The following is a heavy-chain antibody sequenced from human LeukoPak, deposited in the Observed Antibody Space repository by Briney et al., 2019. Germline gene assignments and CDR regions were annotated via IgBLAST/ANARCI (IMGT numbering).Heavy chain of an antibody. J-gene: IGHJ3*02. Sequence: SETLSLTCAVYGGSFSGYCWSWIRQPPGKGLEWSGEINHSGSTNYNPSLKSRVTISVDTSRNQFSLKLSSVTAADTAVYYCARGRGLYYYDSSGKTAFDIWGQGTMVTVSS. V-gene: IGHV4-34*01. CDR2: INHSGST. CDR1: GGSFSGYC. CDR3: ARGRGLYYYDSSGKTAFDI. D-gene: IGHD3-22*01.